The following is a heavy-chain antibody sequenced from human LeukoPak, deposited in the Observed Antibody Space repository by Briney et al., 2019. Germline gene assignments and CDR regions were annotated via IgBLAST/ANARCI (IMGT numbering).Heavy chain of an antibody. CDR2: ISNSGSS. J-gene: IGHJ6*04. V-gene: IGHV4-61*02. D-gene: IGHD3-10*02. CDR1: GGSISGSSYY. CDR3: AELGITMIGGV. Sequence: SETLSLTCTVLGGSISGSSYYWNWVRQPAGKGLEWIGRISNSGSSNFNPSLKSRVTISVDTSKNQFSLKLSSVTAADTAVYYCAELGITMIGGVWGKGTTVTISS.